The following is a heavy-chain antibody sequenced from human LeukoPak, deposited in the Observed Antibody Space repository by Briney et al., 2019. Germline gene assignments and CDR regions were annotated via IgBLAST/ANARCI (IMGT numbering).Heavy chain of an antibody. V-gene: IGHV4-59*01. D-gene: IGHD3-10*01. CDR2: IYYTGST. Sequence: RSETLSLTCTVSGGSISTYYWSWIRQPPGKGLEWIGYIYYTGSTNYNPSLKSRLTISVDTSKNQFSLKLTSVTAADTAVYYCARYASGTYRQFDYWGQGTLVTVSS. CDR1: GGSISTYY. CDR3: ARYASGTYRQFDY. J-gene: IGHJ4*02.